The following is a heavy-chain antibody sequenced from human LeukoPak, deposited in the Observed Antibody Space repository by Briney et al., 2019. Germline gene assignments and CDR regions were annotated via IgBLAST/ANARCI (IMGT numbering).Heavy chain of an antibody. D-gene: IGHD3-10*01. V-gene: IGHV3-20*01. J-gene: IGHJ4*02. Sequence: GGSLRLSCAASGFWFEVYGMSWVRQAPGKGLEWVSDISVIGGSICYAESVKGGVTISRDNTKKSLYLQMNSLRAEDTALYHCARNDYYGSGNYWYLDYWGQGTLVTVSS. CDR2: ISVIGGSI. CDR3: ARNDYYGSGNYWYLDY. CDR1: GFWFEVYG.